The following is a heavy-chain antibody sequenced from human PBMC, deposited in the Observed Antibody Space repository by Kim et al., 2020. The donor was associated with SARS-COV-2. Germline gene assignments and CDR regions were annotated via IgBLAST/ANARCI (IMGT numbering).Heavy chain of an antibody. D-gene: IGHD1-26*01. CDR3: ARVGGTSDFDH. J-gene: IGHJ4*02. CDR2: VSPDGSTT. V-gene: IGHV3-74*01. Sequence: GGSLRLSCAASGFTFSNYWIHWVRQTPEKGLEWVSRVSPDGSTTGYADSVKGRFTISRDNAKNALYLQMNSLRAEDTAVYYCARVGGTSDFDHWGQGALVIVSS. CDR1: GFTFSNYW.